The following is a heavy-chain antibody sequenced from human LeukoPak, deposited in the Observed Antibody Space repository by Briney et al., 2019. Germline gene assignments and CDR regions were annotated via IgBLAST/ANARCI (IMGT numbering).Heavy chain of an antibody. D-gene: IGHD5-18*01. J-gene: IGHJ4*02. V-gene: IGHV3-21*01. CDR3: ARDANGALGYSFYYFDY. Sequence: GGSLRLSCAASGFTFSSYRMNWVRQAPGKGLEWVSSISFSSTSYIYYADSVKGRFTISRDTAKNSLFLQMNSLRAEDTAVYYCARDANGALGYSFYYFDYWGQGTLVTVSS. CDR1: GFTFSSYR. CDR2: ISFSSTSYI.